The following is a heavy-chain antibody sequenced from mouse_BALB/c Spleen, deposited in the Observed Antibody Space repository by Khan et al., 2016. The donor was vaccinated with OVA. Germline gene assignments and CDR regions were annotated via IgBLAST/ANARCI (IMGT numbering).Heavy chain of an antibody. CDR1: GFSLSRYS. CDR2: IWGGGST. Sequence: QVQLQQSGPGLVAPSPSLYITCTVSGFSLSRYSIHWIRQPPGKGLEWLGMIWGGGSTDYYSPLKSRLSISKDNSKSQVFLTMTSLQTDDTAMYYYARNHSGGGYMYCEVWGAGTTVTVSS. J-gene: IGHJ1*01. D-gene: IGHD3-2*02. CDR3: ARNHSGGGYMYCEV. V-gene: IGHV2-6-4*01.